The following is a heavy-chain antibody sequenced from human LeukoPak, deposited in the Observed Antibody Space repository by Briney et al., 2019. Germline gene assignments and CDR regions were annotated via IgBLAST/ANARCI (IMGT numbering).Heavy chain of an antibody. CDR3: ARGTDLGVVVPAAMGY. Sequence: ASVKVSCEASVGTFSSYAISWVRQAPGQGLEWMGGIIPILGTANYAQKFQGRVTITADESTSTAYMELSSLRSEDTAVYYCARGTDLGVVVPAAMGYWGQGTLVTVSS. CDR2: IIPILGTA. CDR1: VGTFSSYA. D-gene: IGHD2-2*01. J-gene: IGHJ4*02. V-gene: IGHV1-69*13.